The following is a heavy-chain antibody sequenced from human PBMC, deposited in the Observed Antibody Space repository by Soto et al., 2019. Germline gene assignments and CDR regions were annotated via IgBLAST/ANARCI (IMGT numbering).Heavy chain of an antibody. Sequence: SETLSLTCTVSGGSISSYYWSWIRQPPGKGLEWIGFIYYSGSTNYNPSLKSRVTISVDTSKNQFSLKLTSVTAADTAVYYCSRHRYCGGGSCYWDYYYMEVWGKGTTVTVSS. CDR1: GGSISSYY. V-gene: IGHV4-59*08. CDR2: IYYSGST. J-gene: IGHJ6*03. CDR3: SRHRYCGGGSCYWDYYYMEV. D-gene: IGHD2-15*01.